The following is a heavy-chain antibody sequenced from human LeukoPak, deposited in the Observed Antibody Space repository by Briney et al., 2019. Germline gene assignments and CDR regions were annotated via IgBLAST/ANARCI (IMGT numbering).Heavy chain of an antibody. V-gene: IGHV3-7*01. CDR3: ARDWSDTGLASIDY. Sequence: GGSLRLSCAASGFTFSIHWMSWVRQAPGRGLEWVANIKPDGSEQYYVDPVKGRFTISRDSAKNSLYLQMNSLTAEDTAVYYCARDWSDTGLASIDYWGQGTLVTVSP. J-gene: IGHJ4*02. CDR2: IKPDGSEQ. CDR1: GFTFSIHW. D-gene: IGHD5-18*01.